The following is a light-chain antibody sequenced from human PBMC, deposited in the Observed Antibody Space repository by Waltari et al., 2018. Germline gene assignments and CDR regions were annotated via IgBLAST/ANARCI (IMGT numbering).Light chain of an antibody. Sequence: QSALTQPASVSGSPGQSITISCTGSSSDVSGDDSVSWYEDHPGQAPKVIIYDVNKRPSGVSDRFSGSKSGNTASLTISGLQAEDEATFYCSSQSTNNGVIFGGGTKVTVL. J-gene: IGLJ2*01. V-gene: IGLV2-14*03. CDR1: SSDVSGDDS. CDR2: DVN. CDR3: SSQSTNNGVI.